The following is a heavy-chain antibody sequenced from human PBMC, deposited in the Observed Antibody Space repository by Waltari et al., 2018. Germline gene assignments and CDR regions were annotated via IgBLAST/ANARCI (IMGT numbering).Heavy chain of an antibody. CDR2: IWYDGSNK. V-gene: IGHV3-33*01. CDR1: GFTFSSYG. CDR3: ARESMVRGVLDY. Sequence: QVQLVESGGGVVQPGRSLRLSCAASGFTFSSYGMHWVRQAPGKGLAWGAVIWYDGSNKYYAASGKGRFTISRDNSKNTLYLQMNSLRAEDTAVYYWARESMVRGVLDYWGQGTLVTVSS. D-gene: IGHD3-10*01. J-gene: IGHJ4*02.